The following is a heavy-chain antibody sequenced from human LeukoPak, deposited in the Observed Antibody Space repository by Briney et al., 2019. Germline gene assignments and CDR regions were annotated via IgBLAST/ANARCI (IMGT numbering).Heavy chain of an antibody. V-gene: IGHV3-23*03. CDR2: IEKDASRA. CDR3: AKQEGALIQNWCFDH. J-gene: IGHJ4*02. CDR1: GFTFSDFA. Sequence: GGSLRLSCGASGFTFSDFAMSWVRLAPGKGLEWVSSIEKDASRAYYADSVRGRFTVSRDNPKSTLYLQMSSLRVEDTALYYCAKQEGALIQNWCFDHWGLGTLVTVSS. D-gene: IGHD1-26*01.